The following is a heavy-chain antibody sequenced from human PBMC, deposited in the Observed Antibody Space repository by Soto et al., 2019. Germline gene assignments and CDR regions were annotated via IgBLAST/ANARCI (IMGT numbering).Heavy chain of an antibody. CDR1: GGSISSSSYY. J-gene: IGHJ4*02. Sequence: SETLSLTCTVSGGSISSSSYYWGWIRQPPGKGLEWIGSIYYSGSTYYNPSLKSRVTISVDTSKNQFSLKLSSVTAADTAVYYCAREDWESRGPFDYWGQGTLVTVSS. CDR3: AREDWESRGPFDY. CDR2: IYYSGST. V-gene: IGHV4-39*02. D-gene: IGHD3-9*01.